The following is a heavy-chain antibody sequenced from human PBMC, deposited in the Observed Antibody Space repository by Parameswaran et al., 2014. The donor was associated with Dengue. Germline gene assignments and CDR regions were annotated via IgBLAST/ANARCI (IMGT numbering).Heavy chain of an antibody. J-gene: IGHJ5*02. V-gene: IGHV4-34*01. CDR2: INHSGST. CDR1: GGSFSGYY. Sequence: SETLSLTCAVYGGSFSGYYWSWIRQPPGKGLEWIGEINHSGSTNYNPSLKSRVTISVDTSKNQFSLKLSSVTAADTAVYYCATRFHQLRPGWFDPWGQGTLVTVSS. D-gene: IGHD4-17*01. CDR3: ATRFHQLRPGWFDP.